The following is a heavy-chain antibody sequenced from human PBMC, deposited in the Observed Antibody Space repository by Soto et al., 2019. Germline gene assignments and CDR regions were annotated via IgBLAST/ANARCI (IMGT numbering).Heavy chain of an antibody. CDR1: GFTFDDYA. V-gene: IGHV3-9*01. CDR2: ISWNSGSI. Sequence: GGSLRLSCAASGFTFDDYAMHWVRQTPGKGLEWVSGISWNSGSIGYADSVKGRFTISRDNAKNSLYLQMNSLRAEDTALYYCAKDSQYKLQDLDYWGQGTLVTVST. CDR3: AKDSQYKLQDLDY. J-gene: IGHJ4*02. D-gene: IGHD2-2*01.